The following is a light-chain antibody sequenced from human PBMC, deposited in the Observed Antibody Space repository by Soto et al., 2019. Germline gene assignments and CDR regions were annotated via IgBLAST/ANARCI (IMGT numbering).Light chain of an antibody. J-gene: IGKJ3*01. Sequence: EIVLTQSPDTLSLSPGERATLSCRASQSVSSSYLAWYQQKPGQAPRLLIYGASSRATDIPDRFSGSGSGTGFTLTISRLEPEDFAVYYCQQYGSSPFTFGPGTTVDIK. CDR2: GAS. CDR3: QQYGSSPFT. CDR1: QSVSSSY. V-gene: IGKV3-20*01.